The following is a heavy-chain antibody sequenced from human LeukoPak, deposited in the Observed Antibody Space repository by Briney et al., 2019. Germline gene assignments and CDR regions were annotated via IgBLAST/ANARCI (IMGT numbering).Heavy chain of an antibody. CDR3: AKEFPNSPVYSSGWLGNWFDP. CDR2: ISSSGGRT. J-gene: IGHJ5*02. Sequence: GGSLRLSCAASGFTFSSSAMSWVRQAPGKGLEWVSGISSSGGRTSYADSVKGRFTISRDNSKNTLYLQMNSLRAEDTAVYYCAKEFPNSPVYSSGWLGNWFDPWGQGTLVTVSS. CDR1: GFTFSSSA. V-gene: IGHV3-23*01. D-gene: IGHD6-19*01.